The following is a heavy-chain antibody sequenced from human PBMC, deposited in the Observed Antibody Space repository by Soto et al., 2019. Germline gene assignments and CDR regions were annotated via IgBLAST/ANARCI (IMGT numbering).Heavy chain of an antibody. D-gene: IGHD2-2*02. CDR3: ARESAYCSSTSCYTFYFDY. CDR1: GGSFSGYY. Sequence: SETLSLTCAVYGGSFSGYYWSWIRQPPGKGLEWIGEINHRGSTNYNPSLKSRVTISVDTSKNQFSLKLSSVTAADTAVYYFARESAYCSSTSCYTFYFDYWGQGTLVT. CDR2: INHRGST. J-gene: IGHJ4*02. V-gene: IGHV4-34*01.